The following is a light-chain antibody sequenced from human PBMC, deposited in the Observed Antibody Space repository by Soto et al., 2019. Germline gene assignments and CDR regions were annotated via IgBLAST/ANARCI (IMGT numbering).Light chain of an antibody. CDR2: GIS. CDR1: QSVSSNY. Sequence: EVVLTQSPGTLSLSPGERATLSCRASQSVSSNYFAWYQQKPGQAPRHLIYGISSRATGIPDRFSGSGSGTDFTHTISRLEPEDFSVYYCEQYGSSPRTFGQGTKVEIK. J-gene: IGKJ1*01. CDR3: EQYGSSPRT. V-gene: IGKV3-20*01.